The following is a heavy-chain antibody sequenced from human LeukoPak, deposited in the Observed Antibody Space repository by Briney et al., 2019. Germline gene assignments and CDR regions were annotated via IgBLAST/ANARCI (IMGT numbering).Heavy chain of an antibody. CDR2: IKQDGSDK. D-gene: IGHD6-13*01. Sequence: GGSLRLSCAASRFIFSNYWMSWVRQAPGKGLEWVANIKQDGSDKYYAESVKGRFTISRDNAKNSLYLQMNSLRAEDTAVYYCARFSGGHSSSWHPYYFDYWGQGTLVTDSS. CDR3: ARFSGGHSSSWHPYYFDY. V-gene: IGHV3-7*03. CDR1: RFIFSNYW. J-gene: IGHJ4*02.